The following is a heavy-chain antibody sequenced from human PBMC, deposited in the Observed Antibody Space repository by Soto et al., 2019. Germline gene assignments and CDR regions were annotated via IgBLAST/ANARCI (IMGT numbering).Heavy chain of an antibody. CDR2: IYYSGNT. J-gene: IGHJ4*02. D-gene: IGHD5-18*01. Sequence: QVQLQESGPGLVKPSQTLSLTCTVSGGSVSSGGYYWSWIRQHPGKGLEWIGYIYYSGNTFYNPSLKSRVTISVDTSKNQFSLKLSSVSAADTAVYYCARKKGYSYGPHYFDYWGQGTRVTVSS. CDR1: GGSVSSGGYY. CDR3: ARKKGYSYGPHYFDY. V-gene: IGHV4-31*03.